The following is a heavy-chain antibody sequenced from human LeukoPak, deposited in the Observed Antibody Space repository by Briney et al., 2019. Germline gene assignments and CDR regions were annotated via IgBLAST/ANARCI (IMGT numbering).Heavy chain of an antibody. D-gene: IGHD6-13*01. CDR2: IIPIFGTA. Sequence: SVKVSCKASGGTFSSYAISWVRQAPGQGLEWTGGIIPIFGTANYAQKFQGRVTITADESTSTAYMELSSLRSEDTAVYYCARRIAAAGTGPFFYWGQGTLVTVSS. CDR1: GGTFSSYA. J-gene: IGHJ4*02. V-gene: IGHV1-69*13. CDR3: ARRIAAAGTGPFFY.